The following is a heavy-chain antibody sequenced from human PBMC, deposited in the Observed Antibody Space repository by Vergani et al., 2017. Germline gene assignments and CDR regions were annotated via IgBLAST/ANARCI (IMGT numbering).Heavy chain of an antibody. Sequence: QVQVVQSGAEVKKSGASVKVSCKTSGYTFSNYYMHWVRQAPGQGLEWMGIINPSGGHTNYAQKFQGRVTMTRDTSTSTVYMELSSLRSEDTAIYYCARGNYGILLVYRYGGKGTLVTVSA. J-gene: IGHJ4*02. D-gene: IGHD3-9*01. CDR3: ARGNYGILLVYRY. CDR1: GYTFSNYY. V-gene: IGHV1-46*03. CDR2: INPSGGHT.